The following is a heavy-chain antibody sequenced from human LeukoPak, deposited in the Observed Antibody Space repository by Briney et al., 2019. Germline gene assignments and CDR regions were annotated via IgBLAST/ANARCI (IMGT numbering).Heavy chain of an antibody. CDR1: GFTFSSYA. CDR2: ISGSGGST. Sequence: GGSLRLSCAASGFTFSSYAMSWVRQAPGKGLEWVSAISGSGGSTYYADSVKGRLTISRDNSKNTLYLQMNSLRAEDTAVYYCAKQAYDSSGYYYVPKEYFDYWGQGTLVTVSS. D-gene: IGHD3-22*01. J-gene: IGHJ4*02. CDR3: AKQAYDSSGYYYVPKEYFDY. V-gene: IGHV3-23*01.